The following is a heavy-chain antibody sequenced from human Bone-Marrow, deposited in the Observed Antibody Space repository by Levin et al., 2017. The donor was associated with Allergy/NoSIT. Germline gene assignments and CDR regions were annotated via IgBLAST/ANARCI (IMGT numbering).Heavy chain of an antibody. CDR1: GGTFSSYA. CDR2: IIPIFGTA. J-gene: IGHJ6*02. D-gene: IGHD3-16*02. CDR3: ARDGYYDYVWGSYRYTGYYYYYGMDV. Sequence: KISCKASGGTFSSYAISWVRQAPGQGLEWMGGIIPIFGTANYAQKFQGRVTITADESTSTAYMELSSLRSEDTAVYYCARDGYYDYVWGSYRYTGYYYYYGMDVWGQGTTVTVSS. V-gene: IGHV1-69*01.